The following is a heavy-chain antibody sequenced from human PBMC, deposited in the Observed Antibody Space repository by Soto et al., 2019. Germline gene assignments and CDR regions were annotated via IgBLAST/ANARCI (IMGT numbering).Heavy chain of an antibody. Sequence: QVQLVESGGGLVKPGGSLRLSCAASGFRFSDYYMTWIRQAPGKGLEWLSYMRSSGNTIYYADSVKGRFSISRDNSKNSLYLQMNSLRAEDTAIYYCAGERAGYFDYWGRGTLVAVSS. J-gene: IGHJ4*02. V-gene: IGHV3-11*01. CDR1: GFRFSDYY. CDR3: AGERAGYFDY. CDR2: MRSSGNTI.